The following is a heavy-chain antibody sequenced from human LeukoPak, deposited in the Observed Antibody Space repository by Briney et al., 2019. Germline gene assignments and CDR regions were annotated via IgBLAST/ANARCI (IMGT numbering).Heavy chain of an antibody. V-gene: IGHV3-21*01. CDR3: ARRASTERGHSYGLDY. Sequence: AGGSLRLSCAASGFTFSSYWMSWVRQAPGKGLEWVSSISFSGTYIYYADSLKGRITISRDNARRSLFLQMNSLRAEDTAVYYCARRASTERGHSYGLDYWGQGTLVTVSS. CDR2: ISFSGTYI. J-gene: IGHJ4*02. CDR1: GFTFSSYW. D-gene: IGHD5-18*01.